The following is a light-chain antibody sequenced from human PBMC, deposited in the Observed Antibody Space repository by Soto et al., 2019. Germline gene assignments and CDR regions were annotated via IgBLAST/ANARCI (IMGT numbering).Light chain of an antibody. V-gene: IGKV3-20*01. Sequence: IVLTQSPGTLSLSPGERATLTCTASQGVNSNFLAWYQQKSGQAPTLLIYGATWRATGTPDRFSGSGSGTDFTLTISRLEPEDFATYYCQQSYSTPWTFGQGTKVEIK. CDR1: QGVNSNF. CDR2: GAT. CDR3: QQSYSTPWT. J-gene: IGKJ1*01.